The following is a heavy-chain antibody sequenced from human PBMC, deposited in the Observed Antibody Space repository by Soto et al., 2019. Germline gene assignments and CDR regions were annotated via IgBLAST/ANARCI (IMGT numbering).Heavy chain of an antibody. CDR2: INPKSGGT. D-gene: IGHD2-8*01. Sequence: VPVKASSRAPGYSLTDYHILWARQATAPVLEWLGRINPKSGGTSTAQKFQGWVTMTRDRSISTVYMELTRLRSDDTAVYFCARGHSTDCSNGVCSFFYNHEMDGWGHGTTVTFS. CDR1: GYSLTDYH. CDR3: ARGHSTDCSNGVCSFFYNHEMDG. V-gene: IGHV1-2*04. J-gene: IGHJ6*02.